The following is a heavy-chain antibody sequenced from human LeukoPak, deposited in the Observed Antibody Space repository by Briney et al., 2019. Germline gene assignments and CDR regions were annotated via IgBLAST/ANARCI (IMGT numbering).Heavy chain of an antibody. CDR1: GFTFSSYG. D-gene: IGHD3-9*01. J-gene: IGHJ3*02. Sequence: PGRSLRLSCAASGFTFSSYGMHWVRQAPGKGLEWVAVISYDGSNKYYADSVKRRSTISRDNSKNTLYLQMNSVRDEDTAVYYCAKEYFDWLLYRHDAFDIWGQGTMVTVSS. CDR2: ISYDGSNK. V-gene: IGHV3-30*18. CDR3: AKEYFDWLLYRHDAFDI.